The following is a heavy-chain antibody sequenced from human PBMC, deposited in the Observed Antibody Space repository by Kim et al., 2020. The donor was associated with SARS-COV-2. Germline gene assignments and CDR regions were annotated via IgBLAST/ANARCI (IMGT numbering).Heavy chain of an antibody. CDR1: GFTFSSYS. J-gene: IGHJ3*02. Sequence: GGSLRLSCAASGFTFSSYSMNWVRQAPGKGLEWVSSISSSSSYIYYADSVKGRFTISRDNAKNSLYLQMNSLRAEDTAVYYCARDGGGFLEWLSDAFDIWGQGTMVTVSS. CDR3: ARDGGGFLEWLSDAFDI. D-gene: IGHD3-3*01. V-gene: IGHV3-21*01. CDR2: ISSSSSYI.